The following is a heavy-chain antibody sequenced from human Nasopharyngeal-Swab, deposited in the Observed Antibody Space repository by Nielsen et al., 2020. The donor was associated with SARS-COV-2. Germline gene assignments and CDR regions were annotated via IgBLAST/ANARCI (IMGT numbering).Heavy chain of an antibody. CDR1: GGTFSSYA. D-gene: IGHD2-15*01. CDR2: IIPIFGTA. V-gene: IGHV1-69*13. J-gene: IGHJ4*02. Sequence: SVKVSCKASGGTFSSYAISWVRQAPGQGLEWMGGIIPIFGTANYAQKFQGRVTITADESTSTAYMELSSLRSEDTAVYYCARDSFGSGGTSPGDDYWGQGTLVTVSS. CDR3: ARDSFGSGGTSPGDDY.